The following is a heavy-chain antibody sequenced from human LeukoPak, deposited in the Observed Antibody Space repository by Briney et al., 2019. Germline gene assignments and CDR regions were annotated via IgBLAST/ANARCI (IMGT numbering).Heavy chain of an antibody. CDR3: VRHQEGMVRGVLYYMDV. Sequence: SETLSLTCAVYGGSFGGYCWSWIRQPPGKGLEWIGSIYYSGITYHNPSLKSRVTISVDTSNNQFSLKMSSVTAADTAVYFCVRHQEGMVRGVLYYMDVWGKGTTVIISS. CDR2: IYYSGIT. V-gene: IGHV4-34*01. D-gene: IGHD3-10*01. CDR1: GGSFGGYC. J-gene: IGHJ6*03.